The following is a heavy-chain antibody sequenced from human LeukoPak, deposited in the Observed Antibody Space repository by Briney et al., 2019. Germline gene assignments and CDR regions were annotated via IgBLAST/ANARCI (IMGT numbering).Heavy chain of an antibody. CDR3: ARDRRAGYCSSTSCYVWYYYYYGMDV. J-gene: IGHJ6*04. Sequence: PGGSLRLSCAASGFTFSSYWMSWVRQAPGKGLECVANIKQDGSEKYYVDAVKGRFTISRDNAKNSLYLQMHSLRAEDTAVYYCARDRRAGYCSSTSCYVWYYYYYGMDVWGKGTTVTVSS. V-gene: IGHV3-7*03. D-gene: IGHD2-2*01. CDR1: GFTFSSYW. CDR2: IKQDGSEK.